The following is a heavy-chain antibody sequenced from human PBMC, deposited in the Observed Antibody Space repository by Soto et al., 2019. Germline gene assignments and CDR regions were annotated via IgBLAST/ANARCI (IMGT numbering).Heavy chain of an antibody. J-gene: IGHJ6*02. Sequence: GESLKISCKGSGYSFTSYWIGWVRQMPGKGLEWMGIIYPGDSDTRYSPSFQGQVTISADKSISTAYLQWSSLKASDTAVYYCAKPGGSGSYYSSYLSYYYYYGMDVWGQGTTVTVSS. D-gene: IGHD3-10*01. V-gene: IGHV5-51*01. CDR3: AKPGGSGSYYSSYLSYYYYYGMDV. CDR2: IYPGDSDT. CDR1: GYSFTSYW.